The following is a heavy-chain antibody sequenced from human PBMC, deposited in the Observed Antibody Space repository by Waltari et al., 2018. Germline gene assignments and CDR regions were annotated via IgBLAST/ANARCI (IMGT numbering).Heavy chain of an antibody. CDR3: ARDARDYFDY. V-gene: IGHV4-59*11. CDR2: IYYSGST. D-gene: IGHD6-6*01. CDR1: GGSISSHY. J-gene: IGHJ4*02. Sequence: QVQLQESGPGLVKPSETLSLTCTVSGGSISSHYWSWIRQPPGKGLEWIGYIYYSGSTNYNPSLKSRVTISVDTSKNQFSLKLSSVTAADTAVYYCARDARDYFDYWGQGTLVTVSS.